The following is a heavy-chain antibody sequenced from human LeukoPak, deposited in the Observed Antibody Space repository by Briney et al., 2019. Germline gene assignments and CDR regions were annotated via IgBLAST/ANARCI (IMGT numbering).Heavy chain of an antibody. V-gene: IGHV4-39*01. CDR3: ARFRHLTTHFDY. CDR2: IYYSGST. Sequence: PSETLSLTCTVSVGSISSIGYYSGWIRQPPGKGLEWIGTIYYSGSTYYNPSLKSRVTISVDTSKNQFSLKLSSVTAADTAVYYCARFRHLTTHFDYWGQGTLVTVSS. D-gene: IGHD4-11*01. J-gene: IGHJ4*02. CDR1: VGSISSIGYY.